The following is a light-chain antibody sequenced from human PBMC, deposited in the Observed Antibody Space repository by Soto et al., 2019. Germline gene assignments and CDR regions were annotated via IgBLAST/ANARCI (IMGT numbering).Light chain of an antibody. Sequence: QSVLTQPRSVSGSPGQSVTISCTGTSSDFGGYNYVSWYQHHPGKAPKLMIYDVSERPSGVPDRFSVSKSGNTASLTISGLQAEDEADYYCCSYAGTFYVFGTGTKVTVL. CDR2: DVS. V-gene: IGLV2-11*01. J-gene: IGLJ1*01. CDR1: SSDFGGYNY. CDR3: CSYAGTFYV.